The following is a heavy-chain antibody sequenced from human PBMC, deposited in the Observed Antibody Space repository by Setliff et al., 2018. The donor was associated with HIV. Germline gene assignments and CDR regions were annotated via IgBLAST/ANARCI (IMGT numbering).Heavy chain of an antibody. CDR2: ISGSGGST. J-gene: IGHJ4*02. CDR1: GFTFSNYW. CDR3: ARHLESKHLYY. V-gene: IGHV3-23*01. Sequence: GGSLRLSCAASGFTFSNYWMTWVRQAPGKGLEWVSVISGSGGSTFYADSVKGRFTISRDNSKNTLYLLMNGLGVEDTAVYYCARHLESKHLYYWGQGTLVTVSS. D-gene: IGHD1-1*01.